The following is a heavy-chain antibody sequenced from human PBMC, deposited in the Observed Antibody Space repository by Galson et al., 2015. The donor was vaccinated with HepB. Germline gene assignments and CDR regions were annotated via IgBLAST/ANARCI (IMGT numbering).Heavy chain of an antibody. V-gene: IGHV3-48*01. CDR1: GFTFSIYS. D-gene: IGHD6-13*01. Sequence: SLRLSCAASGFTFSIYSMNWVRQAPGKGLEWVSYIYSSNSAIYYADSVRGRFTISRDNAKNSLYLQMNSLRAEDIAVYYCVRDSLDSGYNYWGRGTLVTVSS. J-gene: IGHJ4*02. CDR3: VRDSLDSGYNY. CDR2: IYSSNSAI.